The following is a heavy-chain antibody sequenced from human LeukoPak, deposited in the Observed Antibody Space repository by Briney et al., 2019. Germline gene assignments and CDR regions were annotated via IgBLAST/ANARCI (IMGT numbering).Heavy chain of an antibody. J-gene: IGHJ4*02. CDR2: INHSGST. V-gene: IGHV4-34*01. CDR3: ARGRIHGDYAFDY. Sequence: PSETLSLTCAVYGGSFSGYYWSWIRQPPGKGLEWIGEINHSGSTNYNPSLKSRVTISVDTSKNQFSLKLSSVTAADTAVYYRARGRIHGDYAFDYWGQGTLVTVSS. D-gene: IGHD4-17*01. CDR1: GGSFSGYY.